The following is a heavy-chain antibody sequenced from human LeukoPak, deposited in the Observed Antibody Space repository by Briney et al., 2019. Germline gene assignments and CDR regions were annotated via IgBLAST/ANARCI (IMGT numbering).Heavy chain of an antibody. D-gene: IGHD6-19*01. Sequence: ASVKVSCKASGYTFTGYYMHWVRQAPGQGLEWMGWINPNSGGTNYAQKFQGRVTMTRDTSISTAYMELSRLRSDDTAVYYCARGSSGWYGNWFDPWGQGTLVTVSS. J-gene: IGHJ5*02. CDR2: INPNSGGT. V-gene: IGHV1-2*02. CDR1: GYTFTGYY. CDR3: ARGSSGWYGNWFDP.